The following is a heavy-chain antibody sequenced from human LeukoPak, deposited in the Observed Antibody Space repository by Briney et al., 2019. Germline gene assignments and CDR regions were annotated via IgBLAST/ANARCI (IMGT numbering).Heavy chain of an antibody. CDR3: ARHGGSSWYREWDY. J-gene: IGHJ4*02. D-gene: IGHD6-13*01. CDR1: GGSISGYY. CDR2: IYYSGST. Sequence: PSETLSLTCNVSGGSISGYYWSWIRQPPGKELEGIGYIYYSGSTNYNPSLKSRVTISVDTSKNQFSLKLSSVTAADTAVYYCARHGGSSWYREWDYWGQGTLVTVSS. V-gene: IGHV4-59*08.